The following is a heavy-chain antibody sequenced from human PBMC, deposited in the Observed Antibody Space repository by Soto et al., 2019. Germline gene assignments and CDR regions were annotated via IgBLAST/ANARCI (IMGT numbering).Heavy chain of an antibody. CDR1: GGSISSGDYY. D-gene: IGHD2-15*01. Sequence: QVQLQESGPGLVKPSQTLSLTCTVSGGSISSGDYYWSWIRQPPGKGLEWIGYIYYSGSTYYNPSLKSRVTISVDTSKTQFALKLSSVTAADTAVYYCARGYCSGGSCYWGGWFDPWGQGTLVTVSS. V-gene: IGHV4-30-4*01. CDR3: ARGYCSGGSCYWGGWFDP. J-gene: IGHJ5*02. CDR2: IYYSGST.